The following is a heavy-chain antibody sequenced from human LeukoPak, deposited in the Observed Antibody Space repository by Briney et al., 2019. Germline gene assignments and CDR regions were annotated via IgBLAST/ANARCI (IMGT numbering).Heavy chain of an antibody. J-gene: IGHJ4*02. CDR1: GFTFSSYS. CDR2: IKKDGSEK. V-gene: IGHV3-7*01. CDR3: ARDLSGVTGYTYGRGIDY. Sequence: PGGSLRLSCAASGFTFSSYSMNWVRQAPGKGLEWVANIKKDGSEKYYVDSVKGRFTISRDNAKTSLYLQMHSLRAEDTAVYYCARDLSGVTGYTYGRGIDYWGQGTLVTVSS. D-gene: IGHD5-18*01.